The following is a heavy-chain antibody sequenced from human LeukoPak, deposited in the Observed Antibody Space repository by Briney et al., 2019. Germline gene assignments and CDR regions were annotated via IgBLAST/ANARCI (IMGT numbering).Heavy chain of an antibody. J-gene: IGHJ6*02. CDR3: AGYCSSTSCYTPYYYYGMDV. CDR2: IYHSGST. D-gene: IGHD2-2*02. Sequence: SETLSLTCTVSGGSISSGGYSWSWIRQPPGKGLEWIGYIYHSGSTYYNPSLKSRVTISVDRSKNQFSLKLSSVTAADTAVYYCAGYCSSTSCYTPYYYYGMDVWGQGTTVTVSS. CDR1: GGSISSGGYS. V-gene: IGHV4-30-2*01.